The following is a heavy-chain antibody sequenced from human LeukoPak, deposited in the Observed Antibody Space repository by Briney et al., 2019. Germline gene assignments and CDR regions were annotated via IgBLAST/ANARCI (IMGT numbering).Heavy chain of an antibody. J-gene: IGHJ4*02. CDR3: ARAPITMVRGVPAQYYFDY. CDR1: GGSISSGGYS. V-gene: IGHV4-30-2*01. D-gene: IGHD3-10*01. CDR2: IYHSGST. Sequence: SQTLSLTCAVSGGSISSGGYSWSWIRQPPGKGLEWIGYIYHSGSTYYNPSLNSRVTISVDRSKNQFSLKLSSVTAADTAVYYCARAPITMVRGVPAQYYFDYWGQGTLVTVSS.